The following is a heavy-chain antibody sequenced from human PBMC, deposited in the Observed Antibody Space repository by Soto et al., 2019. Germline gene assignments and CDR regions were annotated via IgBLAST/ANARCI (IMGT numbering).Heavy chain of an antibody. CDR2: IYYSGST. D-gene: IGHD3-22*01. V-gene: IGHV4-31*03. Sequence: QVQLQESGPGLVKPSQTLSLTCTVSGGSISSGGYYWSWIRQHPGKGLEWIGYIYYSGSTYYNPSLKFRFTISIDTSKNQFSPLLSSVTAADTAVYYIARVGCYDGSGYNAFVIWGQGTMVSVSS. J-gene: IGHJ3*02. CDR3: ARVGCYDGSGYNAFVI. CDR1: GGSISSGGYY.